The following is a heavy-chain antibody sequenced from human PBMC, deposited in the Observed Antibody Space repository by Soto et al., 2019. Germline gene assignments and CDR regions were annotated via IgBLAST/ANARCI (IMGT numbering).Heavy chain of an antibody. CDR1: GGSFSGYY. CDR3: ARRQIIWGSPVDY. Sequence: SETLSLTCAVYGGSFSGYYWSWIRQPPGKGLEWIGEVNHSGSTNYNPSLKSRITISLDTSKNQFSLKVSSVTAADAAVYYCARRQIIWGSPVDYWGQGTLVTVSS. J-gene: IGHJ4*02. D-gene: IGHD3-16*01. V-gene: IGHV4-34*01. CDR2: VNHSGST.